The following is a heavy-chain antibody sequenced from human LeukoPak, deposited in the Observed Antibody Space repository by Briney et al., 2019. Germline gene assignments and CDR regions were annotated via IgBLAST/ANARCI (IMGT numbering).Heavy chain of an antibody. V-gene: IGHV3-23*01. CDR2: ISGSGTTA. J-gene: IGHJ4*02. CDR3: SKGETDTGTLTHVY. CDR1: GFTFSNYA. D-gene: IGHD1-7*01. Sequence: GGSLRLSCAASGFTFSNYAMSWRRRAPGTGPACDSSISGSGTTAHYADSAQGRFTVSRDNSKNTVFLHMHSLGAEDTAVYYCSKGETDTGTLTHVYWVQGTLVTVSS.